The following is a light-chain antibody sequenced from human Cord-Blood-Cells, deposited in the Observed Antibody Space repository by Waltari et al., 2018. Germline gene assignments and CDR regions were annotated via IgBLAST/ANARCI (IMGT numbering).Light chain of an antibody. Sequence: QSALTQPASVSGSPGQSITISCTGTSSDVGGYNYVSWYQQHPGKSPKLMIYDLSKRPSGVSIRFSGSKSGNTASLTISGLQAEDEADYYCSSYTSSSILYVFGTGTKVTVL. J-gene: IGLJ1*01. V-gene: IGLV2-14*01. CDR1: SSDVGGYNY. CDR3: SSYTSSSILYV. CDR2: DLS.